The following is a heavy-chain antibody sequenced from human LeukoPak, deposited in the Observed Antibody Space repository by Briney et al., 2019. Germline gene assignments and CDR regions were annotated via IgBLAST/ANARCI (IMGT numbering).Heavy chain of an antibody. CDR2: ISGSGGST. CDR3: ARDRLRYYMDV. CDR1: GFTFSRYA. D-gene: IGHD6-6*01. J-gene: IGHJ6*03. V-gene: IGHV3-23*01. Sequence: GGSLRLSCAASGFTFSRYAMHWIRQAPGKGLEWVSAISGSGGSTYYADSVKGRFTISRDNSKNTLYLQMNSLRAEDTAVYYCARDRLRYYMDVWGKGTTVTISS.